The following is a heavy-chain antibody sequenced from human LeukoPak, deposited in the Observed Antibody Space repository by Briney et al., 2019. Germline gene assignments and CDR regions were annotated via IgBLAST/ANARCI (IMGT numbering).Heavy chain of an antibody. D-gene: IGHD2-2*01. CDR2: ISGSGGFT. CDR1: GFTFSSHG. V-gene: IGHV3-23*01. J-gene: IGHJ4*02. Sequence: GGSLRLSCAASGFTFSSHGMSWVRQAPGKGLEWVSAISGSGGFTYYADSVKGRFTISRDNSKNTLYLQMNSLRAEDTAVYYCAKDRFGCSSTSCYSLDYWGQGTLVTVSS. CDR3: AKDRFGCSSTSCYSLDY.